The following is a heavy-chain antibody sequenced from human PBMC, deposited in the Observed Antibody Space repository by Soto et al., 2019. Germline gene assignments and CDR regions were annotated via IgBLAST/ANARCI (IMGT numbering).Heavy chain of an antibody. CDR3: ARHGGNYGDYAFDI. Sequence: SQTLSLTCTVSGGSISSSSYYWGWIRQPPGKGLEWIGSIYYSGSTYYNPSLKSRVTISVDTSKNQFSLKLSSVTAADTAVYYCARHGGNYGDYAFDIWGQGTMVTVSS. CDR1: GGSISSSSYY. D-gene: IGHD4-17*01. V-gene: IGHV4-39*01. J-gene: IGHJ3*02. CDR2: IYYSGST.